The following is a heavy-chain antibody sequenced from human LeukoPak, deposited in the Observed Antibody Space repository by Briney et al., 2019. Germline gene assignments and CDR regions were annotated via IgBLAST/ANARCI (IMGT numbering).Heavy chain of an antibody. CDR1: GFTFRDYG. CDR2: TRSRIYGGAP. V-gene: IGHV3-49*04. CDR3: ARGQTVPWAKYYFDF. J-gene: IGHJ4*02. D-gene: IGHD2/OR15-2a*01. Sequence: GRSLRLSCLTSGFTFRDYGLGWVRQAPGMGLEWVSFTRSRIYGGAPEYAASVRGRFSVSRDDSESIAYLQMNNLKSEDTAVYYCARGQTVPWAKYYFDFWSPGTLVTVSS.